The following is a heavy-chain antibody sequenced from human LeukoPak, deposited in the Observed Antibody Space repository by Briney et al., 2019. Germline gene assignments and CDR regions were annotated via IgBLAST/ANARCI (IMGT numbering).Heavy chain of an antibody. V-gene: IGHV4-59*01. D-gene: IGHD7-27*01. CDR3: ASNTGAVFDY. J-gene: IGHJ4*02. Sequence: SETLSLTCTVSGGFITAYYWSWIRQPPGKGLEWIGYVYYSGSTEYNPSLRSRITISLEMSKQQFSLNLTSVTAADTAIYYCASNTGAVFDYWGQGALVTVSS. CDR1: GGFITAYY. CDR2: VYYSGST.